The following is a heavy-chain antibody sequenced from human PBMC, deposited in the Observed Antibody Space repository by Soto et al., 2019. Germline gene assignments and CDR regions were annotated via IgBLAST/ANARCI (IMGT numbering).Heavy chain of an antibody. J-gene: IGHJ3*02. V-gene: IGHV3-23*01. CDR3: AREQLTANDALAI. CDR1: RFTFSIYA. CDR2: ISDSGSST. Sequence: EVQLLESGGDLVQPGGSLRLSCAASRFTFSIYAMTWVRQAPGKGLEWVSTISDSGSSTSYADSVKGRFTISRDHSKNTLYLQMSSLRSDDTAVYYCAREQLTANDALAIWGQGTMVTVPS. D-gene: IGHD2-21*02.